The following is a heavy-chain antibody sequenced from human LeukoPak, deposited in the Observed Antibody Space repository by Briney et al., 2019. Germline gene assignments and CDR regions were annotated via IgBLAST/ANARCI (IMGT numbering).Heavy chain of an antibody. CDR3: ARANHDFWSGPDAFDI. D-gene: IGHD3-3*01. CDR2: IDPNSGGT. V-gene: IGHV1-2*06. J-gene: IGHJ3*02. Sequence: ASVKVSCKASGYTFTGYYLHWVRQAPGQGLEWMGRIDPNSGGTNCAQKFQGRVTMTRDTSISTAYLELSRLRSDDTAVYYCARANHDFWSGPDAFDIWGQGTMVTVSS. CDR1: GYTFTGYY.